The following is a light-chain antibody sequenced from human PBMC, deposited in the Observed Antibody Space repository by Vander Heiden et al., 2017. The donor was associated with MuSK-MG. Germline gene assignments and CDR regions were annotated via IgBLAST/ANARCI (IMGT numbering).Light chain of an antibody. CDR1: QSVSTY. CDR2: DAS. J-gene: IGKJ1*01. Sequence: MVLTQSPATLSLSPGESATLSCRASQSVSTYLAWYQQKPGQPPRLLIYDASSRATGIPARFSGSGSGTDFTLTISSLEPEDFAVYYCQQRSHWPPWTFGQGTKVEI. V-gene: IGKV3-11*01. CDR3: QQRSHWPPWT.